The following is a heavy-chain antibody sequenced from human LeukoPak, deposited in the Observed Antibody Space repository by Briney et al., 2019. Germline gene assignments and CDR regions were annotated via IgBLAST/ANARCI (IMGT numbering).Heavy chain of an antibody. CDR3: ARNGKYSSSWYGYYGMDV. CDR2: IYYSGST. D-gene: IGHD6-13*01. CDR1: GGSFSGYY. J-gene: IGHJ6*02. Sequence: SETLSLTCAVYGGSFSGYYWSWIRQHPGKGLEWIGYIYYSGSTYYNPSLKSRVTISVDTSKNQFSLKLSSVTAADTAVYYCARNGKYSSSWYGYYGMDVWGQGTTVTVSS. V-gene: IGHV4-31*11.